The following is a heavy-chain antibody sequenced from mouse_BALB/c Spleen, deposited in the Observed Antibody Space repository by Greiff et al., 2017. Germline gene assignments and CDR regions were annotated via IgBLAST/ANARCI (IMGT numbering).Heavy chain of an antibody. V-gene: IGHV1S137*01. J-gene: IGHJ4*01. CDR3: ARGGNLYYYAMDY. Sequence: QVQLKQSGAELVRPGVSVKISCKGSGYTFTDYAMHWVKQSHAKSLEWIGVISTYYGDASYNQKFKGKATMTVDKSSSTAYMELARLTSEDSAIYYCARGGNLYYYAMDYWGQGTSVTVSS. D-gene: IGHD2-1*01. CDR2: ISTYYGDA. CDR1: GYTFTDYA.